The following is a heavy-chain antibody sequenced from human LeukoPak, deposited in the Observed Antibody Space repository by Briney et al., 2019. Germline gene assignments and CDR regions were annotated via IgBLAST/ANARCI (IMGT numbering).Heavy chain of an antibody. Sequence: GGSLRLSCAASGFTFSSYAMSWVRQAPGKGLEWVSAISGSGGSTYYADSVKGRFTISRDNSKNTLYMQMNSLRAEDTAVYYCAKDHDYGDYGGLGWGQGTLVTVSS. CDR2: ISGSGGST. V-gene: IGHV3-23*01. CDR3: AKDHDYGDYGGLG. D-gene: IGHD4-17*01. J-gene: IGHJ4*02. CDR1: GFTFSSYA.